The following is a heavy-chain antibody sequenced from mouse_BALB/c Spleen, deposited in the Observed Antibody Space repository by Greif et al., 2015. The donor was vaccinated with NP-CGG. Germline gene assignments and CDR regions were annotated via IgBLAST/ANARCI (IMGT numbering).Heavy chain of an antibody. CDR3: ARVDYYGSRSFAY. CDR1: GFTFSSYG. V-gene: IGHV5-6-3*01. Sequence: EVKVVDSGGGLVQPGGSLKLSCAASGFTFSSYGMSWVRQTPDKRLELVATINSNGGSTYYPDSVKGRFTISRDNAKNTLYLQMSSLKSEDTAMYYCARVDYYGSRSFAYWGQGTLVTVSA. D-gene: IGHD1-1*01. CDR2: INSNGGST. J-gene: IGHJ3*01.